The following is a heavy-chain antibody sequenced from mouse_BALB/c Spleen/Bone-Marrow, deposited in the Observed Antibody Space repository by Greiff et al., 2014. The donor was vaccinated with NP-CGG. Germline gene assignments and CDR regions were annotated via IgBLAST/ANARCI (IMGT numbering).Heavy chain of an antibody. Sequence: EVKVEESGGGLVQPGGSLKLSCAASGFDFGRYWMSWVRQAPGKGLEWIGEINPESSTINYTPSLKDKFIISRDNAKNTLYLQMSKVRSEDTAPYYCTRPGGNYLPWFVYWGQGTLVTVSA. CDR1: GFDFGRYW. CDR3: TRPGGNYLPWFVY. V-gene: IGHV4-1*02. J-gene: IGHJ3*01. D-gene: IGHD2-1*01. CDR2: INPESSTI.